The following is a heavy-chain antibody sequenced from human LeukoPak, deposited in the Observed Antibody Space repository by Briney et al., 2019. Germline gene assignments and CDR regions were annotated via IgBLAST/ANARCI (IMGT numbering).Heavy chain of an antibody. CDR2: ISGSGGST. CDR1: GFTFSSYA. Sequence: PGGSLRLSCAASGFTFSSYAMSWVRQAPGKGLEWVSAISGSGGSTYYADSVKGRFTISRDNSKNTLYLQMNSLGAEDTAVYYCAKVNPYYYDIYYFDYWGQGTLVTVSS. V-gene: IGHV3-23*01. J-gene: IGHJ4*02. D-gene: IGHD3-22*01. CDR3: AKVNPYYYDIYYFDY.